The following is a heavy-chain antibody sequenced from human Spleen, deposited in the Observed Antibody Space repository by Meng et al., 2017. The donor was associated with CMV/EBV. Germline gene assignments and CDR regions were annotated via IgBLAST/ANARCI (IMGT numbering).Heavy chain of an antibody. Sequence: FGFTFSSYAMHWVRQAPGKGLEWVAVISYDGSDKYYADSVKGRFTISRDNSKNTLYLQMNSLRAEDTAVCYCARDIGGIIHVGYFDYWGQGTLVTVSS. CDR1: GFTFSSYA. CDR2: ISYDGSDK. V-gene: IGHV3-30*04. CDR3: ARDIGGIIHVGYFDY. J-gene: IGHJ4*02. D-gene: IGHD1-14*01.